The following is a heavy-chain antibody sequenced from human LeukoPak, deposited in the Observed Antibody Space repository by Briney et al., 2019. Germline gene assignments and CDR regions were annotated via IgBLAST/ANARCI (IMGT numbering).Heavy chain of an antibody. D-gene: IGHD1-26*01. CDR1: GYTFTKYG. V-gene: IGHV1-18*01. CDR2: ISAYNGNT. J-gene: IGHJ4*02. Sequence: ASVKVSCKASGYTFTKYGISWVRQAPGQGLEWMGWISAYNGNTNYAQKLQGRVTMTTDTSTSTASMELRSLRSDDTAVYYCAREPLVVGATVDYWGQGTLVTVSS. CDR3: AREPLVVGATVDY.